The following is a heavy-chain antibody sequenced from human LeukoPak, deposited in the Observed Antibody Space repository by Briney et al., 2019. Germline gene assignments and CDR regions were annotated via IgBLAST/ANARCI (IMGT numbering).Heavy chain of an antibody. D-gene: IGHD6-19*01. CDR3: AKDQSSGWENWFDP. Sequence: GGSLRLSCAASGLTFSNYNMNWVRQAPGKGLEWVSSISTSGSYIYYANSMKGRFTISRDNSKNTLYLQMNSLRAEDTAVYYCAKDQSSGWENWFDPWGQGTLVTVSS. CDR1: GLTFSNYN. J-gene: IGHJ5*02. CDR2: ISTSGSYI. V-gene: IGHV3-21*01.